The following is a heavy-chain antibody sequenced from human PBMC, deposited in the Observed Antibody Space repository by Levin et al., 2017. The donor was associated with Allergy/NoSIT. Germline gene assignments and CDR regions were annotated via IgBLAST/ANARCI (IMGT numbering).Heavy chain of an antibody. V-gene: IGHV1-2*02. D-gene: IGHD1-26*01. J-gene: IGHJ5*02. CDR1: GYSFSDYY. CDR2: ITPKSGGT. CDR3: ARGGGGYRGNFDP. Sequence: ASVKVSCKASGYSFSDYYMHWVRQAPGQGLEWMGWITPKSGGTNYAQTFQGRVAMTRDTSITTAHMELSSLRSDDTAIYYCARGGGGYRGNFDPWGQGTLVSVSS.